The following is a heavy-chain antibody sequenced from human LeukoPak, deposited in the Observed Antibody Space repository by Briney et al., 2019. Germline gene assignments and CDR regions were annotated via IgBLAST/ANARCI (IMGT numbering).Heavy chain of an antibody. CDR1: GYTFTSYG. CDR3: ARDQRDGSGSYYNDPYYMDV. J-gene: IGHJ6*03. V-gene: IGHV1-18*01. CDR2: ISAYNGNT. D-gene: IGHD3-10*01. Sequence: GASVKVSCKASGYTFTSYGISWVRQAPGQGLEWMGWISAYNGNTNYAQKLQGRVTMTTDTSTSTAYMELRSLRSDDTAVYYCARDQRDGSGSYYNDPYYMDVWGKGTTVTVSS.